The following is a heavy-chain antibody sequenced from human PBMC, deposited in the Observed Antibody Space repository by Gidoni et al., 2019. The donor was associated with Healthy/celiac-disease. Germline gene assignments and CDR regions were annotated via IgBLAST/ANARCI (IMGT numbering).Heavy chain of an antibody. D-gene: IGHD4-4*01. CDR3: AGGWDYSNYGNFFDY. Sequence: EVQLVESGGGLVQPGGSLRLSCAAFGFTFSSYSMNWVRQAPGKGLEWVSYISSSSSTIYYADSVKGRFTISRDNAKNSLYLQMNSLRDEDTAVYYCAGGWDYSNYGNFFDYWGQGTLVTVSS. CDR1: GFTFSSYS. CDR2: ISSSSSTI. V-gene: IGHV3-48*02. J-gene: IGHJ4*02.